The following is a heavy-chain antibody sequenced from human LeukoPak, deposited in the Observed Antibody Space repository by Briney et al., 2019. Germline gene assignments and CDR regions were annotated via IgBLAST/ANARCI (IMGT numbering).Heavy chain of an antibody. Sequence: PGGSLRLSCAASGFSFSDYGMHWVRQAPGKGLEWVAVIWFDGSYKYYADSVEGRFTVSRDNSKYTLNLQMNSLRAEDTAAYYCARDLGITADGNYFDYWGQGTLVTVSS. J-gene: IGHJ4*02. CDR2: IWFDGSYK. CDR3: ARDLGITADGNYFDY. CDR1: GFSFSDYG. D-gene: IGHD6-13*01. V-gene: IGHV3-33*01.